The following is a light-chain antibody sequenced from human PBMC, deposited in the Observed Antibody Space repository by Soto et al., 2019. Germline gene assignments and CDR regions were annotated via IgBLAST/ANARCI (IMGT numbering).Light chain of an antibody. CDR2: GAS. V-gene: IGKV3-15*01. CDR3: QQYNDWPPVT. Sequence: EIVMTQSPGTLSVSPGGRATLSCRASQSVSGNLAWYQQKPGQAPRLLIYGASTRATGIPARFSGRGSGTEFTLTISSLQSEDFAVYYCQQYNDWPPVTLGGGTKVDIK. CDR1: QSVSGN. J-gene: IGKJ4*01.